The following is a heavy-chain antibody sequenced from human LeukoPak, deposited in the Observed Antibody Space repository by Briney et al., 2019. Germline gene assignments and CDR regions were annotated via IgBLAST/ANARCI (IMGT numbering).Heavy chain of an antibody. V-gene: IGHV4-59*01. CDR3: ARGLAISPYYYYYMDV. J-gene: IGHJ6*03. D-gene: IGHD3-3*01. Sequence: SETLSLTCTVSGGSISSYYWSWIWQPPGKGLEWIGYIYYSGSTNYNPSLKSRVTISVDTSKNQFSLKLSSVTAADTAVYYCARGLAISPYYYYYMDVWGKGTTVTVSS. CDR1: GGSISSYY. CDR2: IYYSGST.